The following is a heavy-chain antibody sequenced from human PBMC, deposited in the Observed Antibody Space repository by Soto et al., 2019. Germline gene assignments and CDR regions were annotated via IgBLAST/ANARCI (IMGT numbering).Heavy chain of an antibody. CDR1: GFTFSSYA. CDR2: ISSNGGST. J-gene: IGHJ5*02. CDR3: VKGAYYDILTGYMNWFDP. Sequence: GGSLRLSCSASGFTFSSYAMHWVRQAPGKGLEYVSAISSNGGSTYYADSVKGRFTSSRDNSKNTLYLQMSSLRAEDTAVDYCVKGAYYDILTGYMNWFDPWGQGTLVTVSS. D-gene: IGHD3-9*01. V-gene: IGHV3-64D*06.